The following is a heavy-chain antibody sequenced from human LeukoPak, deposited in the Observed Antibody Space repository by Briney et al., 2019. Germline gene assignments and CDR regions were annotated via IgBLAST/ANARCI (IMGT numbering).Heavy chain of an antibody. D-gene: IGHD1-26*01. CDR2: IKPNSGGT. CDR3: ARNGIVGATWATYYYYYYMDV. Sequence: EASVKVSCKASRYTFTGYYMHCGRAAPGQGREWMGSIKPNSGGTNNTQKFQGRVTMTSDTSISTAYMELSRLRSDDTAVYYCARNGIVGATWATYYYYYYMDVWGKGTTVTVSS. V-gene: IGHV1-2*02. CDR1: RYTFTGYY. J-gene: IGHJ6*03.